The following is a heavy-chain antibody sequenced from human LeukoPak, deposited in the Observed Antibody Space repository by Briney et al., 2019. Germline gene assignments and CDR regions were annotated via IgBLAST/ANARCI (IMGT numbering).Heavy chain of an antibody. CDR1: GFTFGAYW. Sequence: GGSLRLSCVASGFTFGAYWMSWVRQAPGKGLEWVSAISGSGGSTYYADSVKGRFTISRDNSKNTLYLQMNSLRAEDTAVYYCAKDGWGPRPWFDPWGQGTLVTVSS. CDR3: AKDGWGPRPWFDP. J-gene: IGHJ5*02. CDR2: ISGSGGST. D-gene: IGHD3-16*01. V-gene: IGHV3-23*01.